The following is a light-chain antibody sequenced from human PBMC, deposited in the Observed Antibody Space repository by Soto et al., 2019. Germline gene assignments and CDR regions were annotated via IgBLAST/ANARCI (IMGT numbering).Light chain of an antibody. J-gene: IGKJ1*01. CDR1: QNVDTW. V-gene: IGKV1-5*01. Sequence: DIRMTQSPSTLSASVGDRVTITCRASQNVDTWLAWYQQKPGKAPKVLIYDASSLESGVPSRFSGSGSGTEFTLTISSLQPDDFATYYFQQYNTDFLWTFGQGTKVEI. CDR3: QQYNTDFLWT. CDR2: DAS.